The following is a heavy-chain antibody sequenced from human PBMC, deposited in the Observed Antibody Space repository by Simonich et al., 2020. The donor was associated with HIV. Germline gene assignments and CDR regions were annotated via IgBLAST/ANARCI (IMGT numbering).Heavy chain of an antibody. CDR1: GGSISSSSYY. D-gene: IGHD3-10*01. CDR2: ISYSGSP. Sequence: QLQLQESGPGLVKPSETLSLTCTVSGGSISSSSYYWGWIRQPPGKGREWIGSISYSGSPHYNPPLKSRATISVDKSKNQFSLKLSSVTAADTAVYYCARHLYLGSGSYYPYYYYYYMDVWGKGTTVTVSS. CDR3: ARHLYLGSGSYYPYYYYYYMDV. J-gene: IGHJ6*03. V-gene: IGHV4-39*01.